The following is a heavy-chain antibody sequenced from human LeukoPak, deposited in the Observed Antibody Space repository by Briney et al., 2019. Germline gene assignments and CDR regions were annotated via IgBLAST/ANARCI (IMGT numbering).Heavy chain of an antibody. J-gene: IGHJ6*02. V-gene: IGHV3-7*04. CDR1: GFTFSSYW. D-gene: IGHD3-10*01. CDR2: IKEDGSEK. Sequence: QSGGSLRLSCAASGFTFSSYWMSWVRQAPGKGLEWVANIKEDGSEKYYVDSVKGRFTISRDNAKNSLYLQMNSLRAEDTAVFCCARRTMVRGTPTLDVWGQGTTVTVSS. CDR3: ARRTMVRGTPTLDV.